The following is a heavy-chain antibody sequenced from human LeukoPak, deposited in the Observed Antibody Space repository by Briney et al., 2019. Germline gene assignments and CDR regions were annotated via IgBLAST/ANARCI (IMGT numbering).Heavy chain of an antibody. Sequence: GGSLRLSCAASGFTFSSYAMSWVRQAPGKGLEWVSAISGSGGSTYYADSVKGRFTISRDNSKNTLYLQMNSLRAEDTAVYYCAKAGVSSSWYPAYYFDYWGQGTLVTVSS. J-gene: IGHJ4*02. V-gene: IGHV3-23*01. CDR3: AKAGVSSSWYPAYYFDY. CDR2: ISGSGGST. CDR1: GFTFSSYA. D-gene: IGHD6-13*01.